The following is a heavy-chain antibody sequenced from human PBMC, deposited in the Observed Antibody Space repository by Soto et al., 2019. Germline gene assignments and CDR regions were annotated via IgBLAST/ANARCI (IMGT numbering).Heavy chain of an antibody. J-gene: IGHJ5*02. CDR2: ISGSGFKK. Sequence: VVLLESGGGLEQPGGSLRLSCAASGFIFENFGMSWVRQAPGKGLERISSISGSGFKKYYADSVKGRFTISRDNSKSTVYLELNNLSAEDTAVYHCAKNQGVELVPLATVDWFDPWGQGSVVTVSS. D-gene: IGHD1-26*01. CDR1: GFIFENFG. V-gene: IGHV3-23*01. CDR3: AKNQGVELVPLATVDWFDP.